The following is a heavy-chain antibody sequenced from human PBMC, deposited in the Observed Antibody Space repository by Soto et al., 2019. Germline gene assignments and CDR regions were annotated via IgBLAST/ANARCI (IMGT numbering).Heavy chain of an antibody. Sequence: GGSLRLSCAASGFTFSSYGMHWVRQAPGKGLEWVAVIWYDGSNKYYADSVKGRFTISRDNSKNTLYLQMNSLRAEDTAVYYCARDSARSTSWRPPTESYYYYGMVVWGQGTTVTVSS. D-gene: IGHD2-2*01. CDR1: GFTFSSYG. V-gene: IGHV3-33*01. CDR2: IWYDGSNK. CDR3: ARDSARSTSWRPPTESYYYYGMVV. J-gene: IGHJ6*02.